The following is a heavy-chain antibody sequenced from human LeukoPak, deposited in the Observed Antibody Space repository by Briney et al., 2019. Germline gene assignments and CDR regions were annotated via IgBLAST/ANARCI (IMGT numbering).Heavy chain of an antibody. CDR1: GGSFSGYY. Sequence: PSETLSLTCAVYGGSFSGYYWSWIRQPPGKGLEWIGEINHSGSTNYNPSLKSRVTISVDTSKNQFSLKLSSVTAADTAVYYCARGPLLRFLEWLSPFDYWGQGTLVTVSS. D-gene: IGHD3-3*01. CDR3: ARGPLLRFLEWLSPFDY. CDR2: INHSGST. J-gene: IGHJ4*02. V-gene: IGHV4-34*01.